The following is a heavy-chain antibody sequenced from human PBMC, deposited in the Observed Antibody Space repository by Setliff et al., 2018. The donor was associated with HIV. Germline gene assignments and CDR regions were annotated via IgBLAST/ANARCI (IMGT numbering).Heavy chain of an antibody. Sequence: SETLSLTCTVSGDSISSGSYFWIWIRQPAGKGLEWIGHISTTGSTNYNPSLKSRVIMSVDTSRNQFSLKVNSVTAADTAMYFCARVGLAYSGDMDVWGKGTTVTVSS. CDR2: ISTTGST. D-gene: IGHD2-21*01. CDR1: GDSISSGSYF. V-gene: IGHV4-61*09. CDR3: ARVGLAYSGDMDV. J-gene: IGHJ6*03.